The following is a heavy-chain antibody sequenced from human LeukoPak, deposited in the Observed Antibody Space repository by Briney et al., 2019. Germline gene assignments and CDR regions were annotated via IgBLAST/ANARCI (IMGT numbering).Heavy chain of an antibody. V-gene: IGHV4-39*07. CDR2: IYYSGRT. Sequence: SETLSLTCTVSGGSISSSSYYWGLIRQPPGKGLEWIGNIYYSGRTYYNPSLKSRVTISVDTSKNQFSLKLSSVTAADTAVYYCARDMYSSGSSSQYWGQGTLVTVSS. D-gene: IGHD6-19*01. CDR1: GGSISSSSYY. CDR3: ARDMYSSGSSSQY. J-gene: IGHJ4*02.